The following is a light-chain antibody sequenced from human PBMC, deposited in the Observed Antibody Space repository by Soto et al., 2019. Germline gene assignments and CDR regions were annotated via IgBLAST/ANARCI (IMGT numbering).Light chain of an antibody. CDR3: CSYAGSYTWV. Sequence: QSVLTQPRSVSGSPGQSVTISCTGTSSDVGGYNYLSWYQQHPGKAPKLMIYDVSKRPSGVPDRFSGSKSGNTASLTISRLQAEDEADYYCCSYAGSYTWVFGGGTQLTVL. CDR1: SSDVGGYNY. V-gene: IGLV2-11*01. J-gene: IGLJ2*01. CDR2: DVS.